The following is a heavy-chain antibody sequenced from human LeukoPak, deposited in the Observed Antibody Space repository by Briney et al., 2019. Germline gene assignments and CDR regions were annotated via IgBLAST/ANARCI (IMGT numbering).Heavy chain of an antibody. CDR1: GFTFSSYG. D-gene: IGHD2-15*01. Sequence: GGSLRLSCAASGFTFSSYGMHWVRQAPGKGLEWVAVISYDGSNKYYADSVKSRFTISRDNSKNTLYLQMNSLRAEDTAVYYCAKDIVVVVAATLFSPDYWGQGTLVTVSS. CDR3: AKDIVVVVAATLFSPDY. CDR2: ISYDGSNK. V-gene: IGHV3-30*18. J-gene: IGHJ4*02.